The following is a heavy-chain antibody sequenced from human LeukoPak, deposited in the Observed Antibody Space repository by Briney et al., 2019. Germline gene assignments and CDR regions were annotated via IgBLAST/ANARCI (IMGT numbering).Heavy chain of an antibody. J-gene: IGHJ4*02. CDR2: INPGGGST. Sequence: GASVKVSCKASGYIFTSYYLHWVRQAPGQGLEWMGIINPGGGSTSYAQKFQGRVTMTRDTSTSTVYMELSSLRSEDTAVYYCARAYWGELGPSFDYWGQGTLVTVSS. V-gene: IGHV1-46*01. CDR1: GYIFTSYY. D-gene: IGHD1-26*01. CDR3: ARAYWGELGPSFDY.